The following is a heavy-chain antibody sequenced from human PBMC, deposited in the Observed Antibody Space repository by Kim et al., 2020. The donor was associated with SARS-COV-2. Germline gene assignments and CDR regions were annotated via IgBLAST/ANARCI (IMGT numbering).Heavy chain of an antibody. J-gene: IGHJ4*02. Sequence: GGSLRLSCAVSGIPFSNAWFNWVRQSPGKGLEWVGRIKSKTDDWTADLAAPVKGRFAISRDDSKNTLSLLMNNVETDDSAVYYCTTVSMRWGQGTLVTVSS. V-gene: IGHV3-15*01. D-gene: IGHD2-2*01. CDR1: GIPFSNAW. CDR3: TTVSMR. CDR2: IKSKTDDWTA.